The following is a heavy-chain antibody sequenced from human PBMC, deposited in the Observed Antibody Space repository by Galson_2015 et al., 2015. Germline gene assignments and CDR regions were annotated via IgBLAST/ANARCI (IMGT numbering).Heavy chain of an antibody. D-gene: IGHD2/OR15-2a*01. V-gene: IGHV3-30*03. CDR3: ARPGRYGEYLYFDY. Sequence: SLRLSCAASGFTFSSYGMHWVRRAPGKGLEWVAVISYDGSNKYYADSVEGRFTISRDNSKNTLYLQMNSLRAEDTAVYYCARPGRYGEYLYFDYWGQGTLVTVSS. CDR1: GFTFSSYG. J-gene: IGHJ4*02. CDR2: ISYDGSNK.